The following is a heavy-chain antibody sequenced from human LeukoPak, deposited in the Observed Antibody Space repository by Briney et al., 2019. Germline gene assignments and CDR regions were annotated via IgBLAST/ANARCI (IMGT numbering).Heavy chain of an antibody. D-gene: IGHD5-24*01. J-gene: IGHJ4*02. CDR2: IYYSGST. Sequence: SETLSLTCTVSGGSITSSDYYWSWIRQPPGKGLEWIGYIYYSGSTYYKPTLKSRVTISVDTSKNQFSLKLSSVTAADTAVYYCVRGRGDGGYTIFDNWGQGTLVTVSS. CDR3: VRGRGDGGYTIFDN. CDR1: GGSITSSDYY. V-gene: IGHV4-30-4*01.